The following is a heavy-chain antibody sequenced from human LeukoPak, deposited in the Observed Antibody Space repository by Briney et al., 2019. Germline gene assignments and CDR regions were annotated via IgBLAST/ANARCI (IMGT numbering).Heavy chain of an antibody. CDR3: ARVYWNYFDY. V-gene: IGHV4-34*01. D-gene: IGHD2-15*01. J-gene: IGHJ4*02. Sequence: KSSETLSLTCAVYGGSFSGYYWSWIRQPPGRGLEWIGEINHSGSTNYNPSLKSRVTISVDTSKNQFSLKLSSVTAADTAVYYCARVYWNYFDYWGQGTLVTVSS. CDR1: GGSFSGYY. CDR2: INHSGST.